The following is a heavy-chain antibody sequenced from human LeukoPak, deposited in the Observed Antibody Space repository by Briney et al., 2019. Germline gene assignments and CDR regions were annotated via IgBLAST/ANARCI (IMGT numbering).Heavy chain of an antibody. CDR2: IYSGGST. CDR1: GFTVSSNY. Sequence: GGSLRLSCAASGFTVSSNYMSWVRQAPGKGLEWVSVIYSGGSTYYADSVKGRFTISRDNSKNTLYLQMNSLRAEDTAVYYCARSTDCSSTSCYYYYYYMDVWGKGTTVTVSS. D-gene: IGHD2-2*01. J-gene: IGHJ6*03. CDR3: ARSTDCSSTSCYYYYYYMDV. V-gene: IGHV3-53*01.